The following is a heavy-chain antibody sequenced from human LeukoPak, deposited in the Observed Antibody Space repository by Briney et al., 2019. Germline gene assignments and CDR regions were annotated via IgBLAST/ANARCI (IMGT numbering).Heavy chain of an antibody. Sequence: ASVKVYCKASGYTFTSYGSSWVRQAPGQGLEWMGWISAYNGSTNYAQKLQGRVTMTTDTSTSTAYMELRSLRSDDTAVYYCARDWNCSGGSCYQLGGYYYYGMDVWGQGTTVTVSS. CDR2: ISAYNGST. CDR1: GYTFTSYG. CDR3: ARDWNCSGGSCYQLGGYYYYGMDV. D-gene: IGHD2-15*01. J-gene: IGHJ6*02. V-gene: IGHV1-18*01.